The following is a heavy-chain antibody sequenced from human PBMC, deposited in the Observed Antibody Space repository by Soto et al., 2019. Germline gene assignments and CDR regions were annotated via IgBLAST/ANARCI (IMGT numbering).Heavy chain of an antibody. CDR1: GFIFSNYG. Sequence: QVQLVESGGGVVQPGRSLRLSCAASGFIFSNYGMHWVRQAPGKGLEWVAVIWSDGSNKDYGESVKGRFTVSRDSAKNTVYLQMDSLGVEDTAVYYCARDEIQIWSYVGTLEHWGQGTLVTVSS. V-gene: IGHV3-33*01. CDR2: IWSDGSNK. D-gene: IGHD5-18*01. J-gene: IGHJ1*01. CDR3: ARDEIQIWSYVGTLEH.